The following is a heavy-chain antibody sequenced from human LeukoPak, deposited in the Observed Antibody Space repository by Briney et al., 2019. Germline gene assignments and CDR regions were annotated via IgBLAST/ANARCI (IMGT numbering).Heavy chain of an antibody. J-gene: IGHJ6*03. CDR1: GYTFTSYG. V-gene: IGHV1-18*01. D-gene: IGHD2-2*02. Sequence: GASVKVSCKASGYTFTSYGISWVRQAPGQGLEWMGWISAYNGNTNYAQKLQGRVTMTTDTSTSTAYMELRSLRSDDTAVYYCARVAPDIVVVPAAIETYCYYMDVWGKGTTVTVSS. CDR2: ISAYNGNT. CDR3: ARVAPDIVVVPAAIETYCYYMDV.